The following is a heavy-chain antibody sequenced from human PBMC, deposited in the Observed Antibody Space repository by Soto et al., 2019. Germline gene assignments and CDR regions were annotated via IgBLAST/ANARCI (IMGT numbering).Heavy chain of an antibody. Sequence: QVQLVQSGAELKKPGASVKVSCKASGYTFSNYDMNWVRQATGQGPEWIGWVNPNNGDTGYAQKFRGRVTLTTAISTTTAYMALTSLRSEATAIYYCAKVSRKGSAIDFDYWGQGTLITVSS. CDR3: AKVSRKGSAIDFDY. CDR1: GYTFSNYD. V-gene: IGHV1-8*01. D-gene: IGHD3-10*01. CDR2: VNPNNGDT. J-gene: IGHJ4*02.